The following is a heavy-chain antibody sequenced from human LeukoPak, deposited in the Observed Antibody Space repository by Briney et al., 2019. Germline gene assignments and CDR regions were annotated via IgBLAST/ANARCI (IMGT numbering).Heavy chain of an antibody. V-gene: IGHV4-59*08. D-gene: IGHD3-22*01. J-gene: IGHJ3*02. CDR2: IYYSGST. CDR1: GDSINDYY. CDR3: ARHAGFGSGYYHDAFDI. Sequence: AETLSLTCTVSGDSINDYYWSWIRQPPGNRLEWIGWIYYSGSTRYSPSLESRVTISLDTSRTQFSLDLNSVTAAETAVYYCARHAGFGSGYYHDAFDIWGQGSMVIVSS.